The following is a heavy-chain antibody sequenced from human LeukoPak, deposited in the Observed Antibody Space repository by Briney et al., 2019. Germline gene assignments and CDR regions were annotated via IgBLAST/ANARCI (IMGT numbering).Heavy chain of an antibody. D-gene: IGHD2-2*01. V-gene: IGHV1-69*05. CDR3: AAGRCSSTSCYADYYYGMDV. CDR2: IIPIFGTA. J-gene: IGHJ6*02. CDR1: GGTFSSYA. Sequence: GASVNVSCKSSGGTFSSYAISWVRQAPGQGLEWMGGIIPIFGTANYAQKFQERVTITRDMSTSTAYMELSSLRSEDTAVYYCAAGRCSSTSCYADYYYGMDVWGQGTTVTVSS.